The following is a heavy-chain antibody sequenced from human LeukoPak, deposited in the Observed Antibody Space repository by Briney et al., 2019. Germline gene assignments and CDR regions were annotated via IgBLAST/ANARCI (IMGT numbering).Heavy chain of an antibody. J-gene: IGHJ4*02. D-gene: IGHD1-14*01. CDR2: INPNSGGT. CDR1: GYTFTVYY. CDR3: ARQGNRKRFDY. V-gene: IGHV1-2*02. Sequence: ASVTVSFKSSGYTFTVYYMHWVRQAPGQGLEWMGWINPNSGGTNYAQKFQGRVTMTRDTSISTAYMELSRLRSDDTAVYYCARQGNRKRFDYWGQGTLVTVSS.